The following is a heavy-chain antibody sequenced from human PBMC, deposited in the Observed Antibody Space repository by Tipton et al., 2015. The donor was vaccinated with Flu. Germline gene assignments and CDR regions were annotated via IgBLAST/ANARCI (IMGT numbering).Heavy chain of an antibody. CDR3: ARDGYYYYYYGMDV. V-gene: IGHV4-4*07. CDR2: IYTSGST. J-gene: IGHJ6*02. CDR1: GGSISSYY. D-gene: IGHD2-2*03. Sequence: TLSLTCTVSGGSISSYYWSWIRQPAGKGLEWIGRIYTSGSTNYNPSLKSRVTISVDTSKNQFSLKLSSVTAADTAVYYCARDGYYYYYYGMDVWGQGTTVTVSS.